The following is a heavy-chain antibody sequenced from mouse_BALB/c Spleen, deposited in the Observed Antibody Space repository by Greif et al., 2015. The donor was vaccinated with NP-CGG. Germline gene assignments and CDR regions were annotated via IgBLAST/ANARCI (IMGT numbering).Heavy chain of an antibody. CDR3: ARYGNYGAWFAY. V-gene: IGHV1-7*01. Sequence: QVQLKESGAELAKPGASVKMSCKASGYTFTSYWMHWVKQRPGQGLEWIGYINPSTGYTEYNQKFKDKATLTADKSSSTAYMQLSSLTSEDSAVYYCARYGNYGAWFAYWGQGTLVTVSA. J-gene: IGHJ3*01. CDR2: INPSTGYT. D-gene: IGHD2-1*01. CDR1: GYTFTSYW.